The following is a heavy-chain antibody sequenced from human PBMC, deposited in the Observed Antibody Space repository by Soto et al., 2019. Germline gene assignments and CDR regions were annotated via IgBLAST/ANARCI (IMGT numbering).Heavy chain of an antibody. CDR3: AREFRIAAAGTGSEYFQH. D-gene: IGHD6-13*01. CDR2: IIPIFGTA. Sequence: GASVKVSCKASGGTFSSYAISWVRQAPGQGLEWMGGIIPIFGTANYAQKFQGRVTITADKSTSTAYMELSSLRSEDTAVYYCAREFRIAAAGTGSEYFQHWGQGTLVTVSS. CDR1: GGTFSSYA. J-gene: IGHJ1*01. V-gene: IGHV1-69*06.